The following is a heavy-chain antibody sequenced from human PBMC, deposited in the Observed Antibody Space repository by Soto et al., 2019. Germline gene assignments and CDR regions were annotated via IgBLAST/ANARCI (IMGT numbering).Heavy chain of an antibody. D-gene: IGHD6-19*01. CDR1: GGTFSSYA. CDR2: ITPIFGTA. V-gene: IGHV1-69*13. Sequence: GASVKVSCKASGGTFSSYAISWVRQAPGQGLEWMGGITPIFGTANYAQKFQGRVTITADESTSTAYMELSSLRPEDTAVYYCARVAVIAVAGFGFDYWGQGTLVTVSS. CDR3: ARVAVIAVAGFGFDY. J-gene: IGHJ4*02.